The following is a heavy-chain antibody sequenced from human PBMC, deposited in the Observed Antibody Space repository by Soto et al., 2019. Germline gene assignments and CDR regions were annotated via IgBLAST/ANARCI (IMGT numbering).Heavy chain of an antibody. CDR2: IYYSGST. Sequence: SETLSLTCTVSGGSISSYYWSWIRQPPGKGLEWIGYIYYSGSTNYNPSLKSRVTISVDTSKNQFSLKLSSVTAADTAVYYCARDPDYYGSGSYSDWGQGTLVTVSS. J-gene: IGHJ4*02. V-gene: IGHV4-59*01. CDR1: GGSISSYY. CDR3: ARDPDYYGSGSYSD. D-gene: IGHD3-10*01.